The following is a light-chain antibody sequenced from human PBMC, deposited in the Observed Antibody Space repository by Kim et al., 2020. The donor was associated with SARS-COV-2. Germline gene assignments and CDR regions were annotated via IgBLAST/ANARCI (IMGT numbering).Light chain of an antibody. CDR3: QQFGGSPMYS. CDR2: GAS. V-gene: IGKV3-20*01. J-gene: IGKJ2*03. Sequence: SPGERATLSGRASHTVTINYLSWYQQKPGQPPRLLIYGASTRATGTPDRFTGTGSGTDFTLTIRRLEPEDFAVYYCQQFGGSPMYSFGQGTKLEI. CDR1: HTVTINY.